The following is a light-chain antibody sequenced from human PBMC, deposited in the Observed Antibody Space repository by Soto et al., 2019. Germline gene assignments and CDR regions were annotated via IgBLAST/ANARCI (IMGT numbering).Light chain of an antibody. CDR3: QQYNTYRT. CDR2: KAS. CDR1: QSVSSW. Sequence: DIQMTQSPSTLSASVGDRVTITCRASQSVSSWLAWYQQKPGKAPKLLIYKASTLESGVPSRFSGSGSETEFTLTISSLQPDDCATYYCQQYNTYRTFGQGTKVEIK. J-gene: IGKJ1*01. V-gene: IGKV1-5*03.